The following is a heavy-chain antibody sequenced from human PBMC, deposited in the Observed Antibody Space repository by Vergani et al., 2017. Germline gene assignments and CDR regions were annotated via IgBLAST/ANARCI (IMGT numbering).Heavy chain of an antibody. CDR2: IHYSENT. Sequence: QVQLQESGPGLVKSSETLSLTCSVSFYSIRNLYCNWIRQPPGKGLEWIGSIHYSENTNYNPSLNTLVTISVDTSKNLFSLTLNSVTAADTAVYYCASDTQSGQRSDRWGQGILVTVTS. CDR1: FYSIRNLY. CDR3: ASDTQSGQRSDR. J-gene: IGHJ5*02. V-gene: IGHV4-59*11. D-gene: IGHD1-26*01.